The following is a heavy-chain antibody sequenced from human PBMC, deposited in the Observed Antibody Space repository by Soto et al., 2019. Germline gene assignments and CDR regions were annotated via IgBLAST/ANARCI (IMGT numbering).Heavy chain of an antibody. CDR3: APIAAAYGMDV. V-gene: IGHV4-59*01. CDR1: GGSISSYY. J-gene: IGHJ6*02. D-gene: IGHD6-13*01. CDR2: IYYSGST. Sequence: PSETPSLTXTVSGGSISSYYWSWIRQPPGKGLEWIGYIYYSGSTNYNPSLKSRVTISVDTSKNQFSLKLSSVTAADTAVYYCAPIAAAYGMDVWGQGTTVTVSS.